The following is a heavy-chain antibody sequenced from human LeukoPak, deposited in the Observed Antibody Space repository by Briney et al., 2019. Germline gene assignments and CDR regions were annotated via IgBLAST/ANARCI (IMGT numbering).Heavy chain of an antibody. V-gene: IGHV1-69*13. Sequence: SVKVSCKASGGTFSSYAISWVRQAPGQGLEWMGGIIPIFGTANYAQKFQGRVTITADESTSTAYMELSSLRSEDTAVYYCARVGAAGTLGLYYYYMDVWGKGTTVTVSS. CDR2: IIPIFGTA. CDR3: ARVGAAGTLGLYYYYMDV. CDR1: GGTFSSYA. D-gene: IGHD6-13*01. J-gene: IGHJ6*03.